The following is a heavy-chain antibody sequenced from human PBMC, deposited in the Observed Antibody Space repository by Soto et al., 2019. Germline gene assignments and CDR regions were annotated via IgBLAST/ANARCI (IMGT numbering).Heavy chain of an antibody. CDR3: AKVKEFGDLNDS. CDR1: GDSISRNSYY. CDR2: IYYTGST. V-gene: IGHV4-39*01. D-gene: IGHD4-17*01. J-gene: IGHJ4*02. Sequence: SETLSLTCTVSGDSISRNSYYWGWVRQPPGKGLEWIGSIYYTGSTYHNPSLKSRVTVSVDTSENQLSLGLSSVTAVDTAVYYCAKVKEFGDLNDSWGQETL.